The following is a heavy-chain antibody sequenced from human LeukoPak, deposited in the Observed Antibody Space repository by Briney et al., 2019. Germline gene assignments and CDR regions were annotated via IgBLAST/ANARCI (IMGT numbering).Heavy chain of an antibody. V-gene: IGHV4-34*01. J-gene: IGHJ4*02. D-gene: IGHD6-6*01. CDR2: INHSGST. CDR3: AAGGIGQLAYFDY. Sequence: PSETLSLTCAVYGGSFSGYYWSWIRQPPGKGLEWIGEINHSGSTNYNPSLKSRVTISVDTSKNQFSLKLSSVTAADTAVYYCAAGGIGQLAYFDYWGQGTLVTVSS. CDR1: GGSFSGYY.